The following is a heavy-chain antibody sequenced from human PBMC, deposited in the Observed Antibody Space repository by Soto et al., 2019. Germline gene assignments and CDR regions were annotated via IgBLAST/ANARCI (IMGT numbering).Heavy chain of an antibody. D-gene: IGHD2-2*01. CDR3: ARAGVVVPAAAPNWFDP. V-gene: IGHV4-39*01. J-gene: IGHJ5*02. Sequence: SKTLSLTCTVSGGSISSSSYYWGWIRQPPGKGLEWIGSIYYSGSTYYNPSLKSRVTISVDTSKNQFSLKLSSVTAADTAVYYCARAGVVVPAAAPNWFDPRGQGTLVTVSS. CDR2: IYYSGST. CDR1: GGSISSSSYY.